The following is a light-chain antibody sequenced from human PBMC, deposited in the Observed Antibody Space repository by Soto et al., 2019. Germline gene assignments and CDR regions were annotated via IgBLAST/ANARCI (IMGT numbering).Light chain of an antibody. CDR1: QSISSW. V-gene: IGKV1-5*01. Sequence: DIPMTKSPSTLSASVGDRVTITFRASQSISSWLAWYQQKPGKAPKLLIYDASSLESGVQSRVSGSGSGTDCTLTISILQPDDFATYYCQQYNSYSWPFGQGTKVEL. J-gene: IGKJ1*01. CDR3: QQYNSYSWP. CDR2: DAS.